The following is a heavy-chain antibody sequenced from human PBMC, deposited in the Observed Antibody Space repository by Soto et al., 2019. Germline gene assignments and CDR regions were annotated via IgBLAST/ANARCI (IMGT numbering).Heavy chain of an antibody. V-gene: IGHV3-23*01. Sequence: PGGSLRLSCAASGFTFSTYAMSWVRQAPGKGLEWVSAISGSGGSTYYADSVKGRFTISRDNSKNTLYLQMNSLRAEDTAVYYCAKGVTMIVVPPTYWGQGTLVTVSS. CDR3: AKGVTMIVVPPTY. D-gene: IGHD3-22*01. CDR2: ISGSGGST. J-gene: IGHJ4*02. CDR1: GFTFSTYA.